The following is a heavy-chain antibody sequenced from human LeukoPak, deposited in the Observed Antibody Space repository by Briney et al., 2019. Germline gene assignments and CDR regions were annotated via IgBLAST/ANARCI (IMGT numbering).Heavy chain of an antibody. V-gene: IGHV3-23*01. Sequence: GGSLRLLCAASGLTFNQYDMSWVRQATGEGVEWGSYISGGGGSAHYAACVKGRFTISRDKSKNTLYLQMNSLRAEDTGVYYCAKDGYSETSDGGGFDHWGQGTLVTVSS. J-gene: IGHJ4*02. CDR3: AKDGYSETSDGGGFDH. CDR2: ISGGGGSA. D-gene: IGHD5-12*01. CDR1: GLTFNQYD.